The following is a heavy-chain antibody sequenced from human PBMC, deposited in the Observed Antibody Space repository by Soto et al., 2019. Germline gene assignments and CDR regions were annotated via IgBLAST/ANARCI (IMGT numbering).Heavy chain of an antibody. J-gene: IGHJ6*02. Sequence: SQTLSLTCTVSAGSLSSGGYYWSWIRQHPGNGLEWTGYIYYSGSTYYNPSLKSRVTIAVDPSQNQFSLTLSSVTAADMAVDYCASSSGLAPYQTLFFGMDVLGPGTTVNVSS. CDR3: ASSSGLAPYQTLFFGMDV. V-gene: IGHV4-31*03. CDR2: IYYSGST. CDR1: AGSLSSGGYY. D-gene: IGHD6-6*01.